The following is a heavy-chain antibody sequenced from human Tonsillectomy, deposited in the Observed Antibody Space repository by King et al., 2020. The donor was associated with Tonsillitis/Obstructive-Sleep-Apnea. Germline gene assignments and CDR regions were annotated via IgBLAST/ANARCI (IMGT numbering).Heavy chain of an antibody. CDR3: ARASEAFDI. CDR2: IDHSGST. D-gene: IGHD6-6*01. J-gene: IGHJ3*02. CDR1: GGSFSGYY. V-gene: IGHV4-34*01. Sequence: QLQQWGAGLLKPSETLSLSCAVYGGSFSGYYWSWIRQPPGKGLEWIGEIDHSGSTNYNPSLKSRVTISVDTSKNLFSLKLGSVTAADTAVYYCARASEAFDIWGQGTMVTVSS.